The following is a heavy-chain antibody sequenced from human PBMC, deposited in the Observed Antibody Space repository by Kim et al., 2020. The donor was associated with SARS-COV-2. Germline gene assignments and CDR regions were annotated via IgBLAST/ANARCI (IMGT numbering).Heavy chain of an antibody. J-gene: IGHJ5*02. Sequence: TRYSPSFQGQVTISADKSISTAYLQWSSLKASDTAMYYCARAMLYSWFDPWGQGTLVTVSS. CDR3: ARAMLYSWFDP. CDR2: T. V-gene: IGHV5-51*01. D-gene: IGHD2-8*01.